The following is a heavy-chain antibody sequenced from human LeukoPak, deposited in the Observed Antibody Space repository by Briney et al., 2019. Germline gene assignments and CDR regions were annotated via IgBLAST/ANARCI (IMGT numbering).Heavy chain of an antibody. CDR1: GFTFSSSA. Sequence: GGSLRLSCAASGFTFSSSAMSWVRQAPGKGLYWVSAISGSGTRTYYADSVKGRFTIHRHNPKNTLYLQMNSLRAEDTPVYYFAKEGGTGTRFDYWGQGTLVTVS. CDR3: AKEGGTGTRFDY. D-gene: IGHD1-7*01. CDR2: ISGSGTRT. V-gene: IGHV3-23*01. J-gene: IGHJ4*02.